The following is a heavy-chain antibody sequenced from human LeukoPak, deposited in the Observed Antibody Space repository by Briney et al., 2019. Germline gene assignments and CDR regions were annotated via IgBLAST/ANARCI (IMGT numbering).Heavy chain of an antibody. CDR3: ARDGGNNSWYGMDV. J-gene: IGHJ6*02. CDR1: GFTFSSNY. D-gene: IGHD4-23*01. Sequence: GGSLRLSCAASGFTFSSNYMSWVRQSPGKGLEWVSYIYRVGSTFYADSVEGRFTISRDNSKNTLYLQMNSLRVEDTAIYYCARDGGNNSWYGMDVWGQGTTVTVSS. V-gene: IGHV3-66*01. CDR2: IYRVGST.